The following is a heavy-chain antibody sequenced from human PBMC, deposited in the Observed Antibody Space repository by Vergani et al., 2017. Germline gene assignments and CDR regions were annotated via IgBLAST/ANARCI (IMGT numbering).Heavy chain of an antibody. CDR3: ARYRAATPTDY. CDR2: IKQDGSEQ. J-gene: IGHJ4*02. CDR1: GFTFSSYW. V-gene: IGHV3-7*01. Sequence: EVQLLESGGGLVQPGGSLRLSCAASGFTFSSYWMSWVRQAPGKGLEGVANIKQDGSEQYYVDSVKGRFTISRDNAKNSLYLQMNSLRAEDTAVYYCARYRAATPTDYWGQGTLVTVSS. D-gene: IGHD2-15*01.